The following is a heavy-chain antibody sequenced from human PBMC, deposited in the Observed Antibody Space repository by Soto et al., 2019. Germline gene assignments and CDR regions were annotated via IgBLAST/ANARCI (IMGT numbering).Heavy chain of an antibody. J-gene: IGHJ5*02. CDR2: INHSGST. D-gene: IGHD3-10*01. CDR1: GGSFSGYY. Sequence: SETLSLTCAVYGGSFSGYYWSWIRQPPGKGLEWIGEINHSGSTNYNPSLKSRVTISVDTSKNQFSLKLSSVTAADTAVYYCARGLGRDYYGSGSYYNRRKFDPWGQGTLVTVSS. CDR3: ARGLGRDYYGSGSYYNRRKFDP. V-gene: IGHV4-34*01.